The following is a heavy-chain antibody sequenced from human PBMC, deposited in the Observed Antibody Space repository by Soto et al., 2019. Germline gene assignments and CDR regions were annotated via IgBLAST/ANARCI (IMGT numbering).Heavy chain of an antibody. V-gene: IGHV3-23*01. CDR1: GFTAPSYA. D-gene: IGHD6-19*01. Sequence: GGSLRLSCAASGFTAPSYAMSWVRQAPGKGLEWISAISGNDGTTYYADSVKGRFTISRDISKNTLYLQIDSLRAEDTAVYYCAKYSSAWYGYFDYWGQGTLVTVSP. CDR2: ISGNDGTT. J-gene: IGHJ4*02. CDR3: AKYSSAWYGYFDY.